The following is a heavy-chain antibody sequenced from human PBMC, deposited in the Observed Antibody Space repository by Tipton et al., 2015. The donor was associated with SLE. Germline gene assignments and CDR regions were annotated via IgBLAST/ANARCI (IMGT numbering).Heavy chain of an antibody. D-gene: IGHD7-27*01. CDR1: GGSISSSSYY. V-gene: IGHV4-39*07. CDR3: ARDPNGGYGSFDY. Sequence: TLSLTCTVSGGSISSSSYYWGWIRQPPGKGLEWIGSIYYSGSSYSNPSLKSRVTISVDTSKNQFSLKLSSVTAADTAVYYCARDPNGGYGSFDYWSLGALVTVSS. CDR2: IYYSGSS. J-gene: IGHJ4*02.